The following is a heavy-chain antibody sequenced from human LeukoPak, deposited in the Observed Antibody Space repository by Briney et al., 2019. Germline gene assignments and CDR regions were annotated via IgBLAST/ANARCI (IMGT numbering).Heavy chain of an antibody. D-gene: IGHD2-2*01. V-gene: IGHV1-2*02. CDR2: INPNSGGT. J-gene: IGHJ4*02. Sequence: ASVKVSCKAFGYTFTGYYMHWVRQAPGQGLEWMGWINPNSGGTNYAQKFQGRVTMTRDTSISTAYMELSRLRSDDTAVYYCARGGTIVPAALDYWGQGTLVTVSS. CDR1: GYTFTGYY. CDR3: ARGGTIVPAALDY.